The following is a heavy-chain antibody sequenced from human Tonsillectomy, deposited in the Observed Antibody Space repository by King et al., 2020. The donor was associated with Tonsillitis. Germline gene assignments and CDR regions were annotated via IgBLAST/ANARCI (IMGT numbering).Heavy chain of an antibody. V-gene: IGHV4-4*07. J-gene: IGHJ4*02. Sequence: VQLQESGPGLVKPSETLSLTCTVSGGSISSHYGSLIRQPAGKGLEWIGLIYSSGSTSYNPSLKSRVTMSKDTSKNEFSLKRIAVTDADTAVYYCAREEGATRYFDYWGQGTLVTVSS. D-gene: IGHD1-26*01. CDR1: GGSISSHY. CDR2: IYSSGST. CDR3: AREEGATRYFDY.